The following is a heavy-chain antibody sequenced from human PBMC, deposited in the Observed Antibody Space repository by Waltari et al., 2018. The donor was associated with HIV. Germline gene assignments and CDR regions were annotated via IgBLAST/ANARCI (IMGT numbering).Heavy chain of an antibody. CDR1: GYSFTSYW. J-gene: IGHJ6*02. D-gene: IGHD3-10*01. Sequence: EVQLVQSGAEVKKPGESLKISCKGSGYSFTSYWIGWVRQMPGKGLEWMGIIYPGDSDTRYSPSFQGQVTISAYKSISTAYLQWSSLKASDTAMYYCARHGGRIITMVRGVIPDYYGMDVWGQGTTVTVSS. CDR3: ARHGGRIITMVRGVIPDYYGMDV. CDR2: IYPGDSDT. V-gene: IGHV5-51*01.